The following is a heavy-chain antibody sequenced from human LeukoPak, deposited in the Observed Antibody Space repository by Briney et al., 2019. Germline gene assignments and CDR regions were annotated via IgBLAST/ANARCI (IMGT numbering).Heavy chain of an antibody. CDR1: GGSILSGSHY. Sequence: PSETLTLPCTVSGGSILSGSHYWAWIRQPPGKGLEWIGSIYYSGSTYYNPSLENRVTISIDTSKNHFSLKLSSLSAADTSVYYCAKRDDSGGNLVDLWGQGTLVTVS. CDR3: AKRDDSGGNLVDL. V-gene: IGHV4-39*02. J-gene: IGHJ4*02. D-gene: IGHD3-22*01. CDR2: IYYSGST.